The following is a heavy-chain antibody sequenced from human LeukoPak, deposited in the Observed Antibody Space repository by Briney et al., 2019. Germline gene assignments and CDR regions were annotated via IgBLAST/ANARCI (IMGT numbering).Heavy chain of an antibody. CDR3: ARRRPGDYVSDF. Sequence: GESLKISCKGSGYSFTNYWIGWVRQTPGKGLEWMGIINPDDSEIKYSPSFQGQVTISADKSTSTAYLQWSSLKASDTAIYYCARRRPGDYVSDFWGQGTLVTVSS. J-gene: IGHJ4*02. D-gene: IGHD4-17*01. CDR1: GYSFTNYW. V-gene: IGHV5-51*01. CDR2: INPDDSEI.